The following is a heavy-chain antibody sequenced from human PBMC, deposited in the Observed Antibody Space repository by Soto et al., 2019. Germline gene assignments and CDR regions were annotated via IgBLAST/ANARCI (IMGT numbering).Heavy chain of an antibody. J-gene: IGHJ4*01. D-gene: IGHD3-22*01. CDR2: IKSKTDGGTT. Sequence: GGSLRLSCAASGFTFSNDSINWVRQAPGKGLEWVGRIKSKTDGGTTDYAAPVKGRFAISRDDSNNMVYLQMNSLKIEDTAVYYCTTDSYSTIIIVRFDYWGHGTLVTVSS. CDR1: GFTFSNDS. CDR3: TTDSYSTIIIVRFDY. V-gene: IGHV3-15*07.